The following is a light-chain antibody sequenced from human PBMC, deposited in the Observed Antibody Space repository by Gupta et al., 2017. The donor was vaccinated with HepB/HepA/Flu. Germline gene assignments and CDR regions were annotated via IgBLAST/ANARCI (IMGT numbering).Light chain of an antibody. CDR1: HSVTRSY. CDR3: QQYGSSGIT. CDR2: GTS. V-gene: IGKV3-20*01. J-gene: IGKJ5*01. Sequence: SVLPQAPGPLSLSPGERVTLSCRASHSVTRSYLGWYQQIPGQAPSLLIYGTSNRATGIPDRFSGSGSGTDFTLTINRLEPEDFAVYYCQQYGSSGITFGQGTRLEIK.